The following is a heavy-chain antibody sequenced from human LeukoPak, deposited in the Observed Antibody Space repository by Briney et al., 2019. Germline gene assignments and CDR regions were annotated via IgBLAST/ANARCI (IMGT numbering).Heavy chain of an antibody. CDR2: IYYSGST. Sequence: PSQTLSLTCTVSGGSISNAAYYWSWIRQHPGKGLEWIGYIYYSGSTYYNPSLKSRVTMSVDTSMNQFSLEVNSVTAADMAVYYCARVEAATTNPRFDYWGQGTLVTVSS. CDR1: GGSISNAAYY. D-gene: IGHD5-24*01. CDR3: ARVEAATTNPRFDY. V-gene: IGHV4-31*03. J-gene: IGHJ4*02.